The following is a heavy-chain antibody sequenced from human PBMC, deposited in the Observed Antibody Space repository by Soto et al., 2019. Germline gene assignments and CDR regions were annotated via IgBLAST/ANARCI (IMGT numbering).Heavy chain of an antibody. J-gene: IGHJ3*02. D-gene: IGHD3-16*02. CDR3: ARFGAHYDYIWGSYRDAFDI. Sequence: QVQLQESGPGLVKPSETLSLTCTVSGGSISSYYWSWIRQPPGKGLEWIGYIYYSGSTNYNPSLQSRVTISVDTSKNQFSLKLSSVTAADTAVYYCARFGAHYDYIWGSYRDAFDIWGQGTMVTVSS. CDR2: IYYSGST. V-gene: IGHV4-59*01. CDR1: GGSISSYY.